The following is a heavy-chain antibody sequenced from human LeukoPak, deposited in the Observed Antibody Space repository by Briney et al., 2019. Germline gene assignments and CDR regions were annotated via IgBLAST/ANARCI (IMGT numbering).Heavy chain of an antibody. CDR2: IYPGDSDT. V-gene: IGHV5-51*01. J-gene: IGHJ6*02. CDR1: GYSFTSYW. D-gene: IGHD1-26*01. CDR3: ARHGLVGATRNGMDV. Sequence: GESLKISCKTSGYSFTSYWIGWVRQMPGKGLGWMGIIYPGDSDTRYSPSFQGQVTISADKSISTAYLQWSSLKASDTAMYYCARHGLVGATRNGMDVWGQGTTVTVSS.